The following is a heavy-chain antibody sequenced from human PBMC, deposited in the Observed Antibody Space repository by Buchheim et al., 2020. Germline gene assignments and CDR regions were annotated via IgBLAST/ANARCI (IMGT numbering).Heavy chain of an antibody. CDR1: GGTFSSYA. J-gene: IGHJ4*02. Sequence: QVQLVQSGAEVKKPGSSVKVSCKASGGTFSSYAISWVRQAPGQGLEWMGWISGYNGNTQAAQKFQDRVTMTTDTSTTTVYMELRSLRSDDTAVYYCARDQVQFGGSHETEYWGQGTL. V-gene: IGHV1-18*01. CDR2: ISGYNGNT. D-gene: IGHD1-26*01. CDR3: ARDQVQFGGSHETEY.